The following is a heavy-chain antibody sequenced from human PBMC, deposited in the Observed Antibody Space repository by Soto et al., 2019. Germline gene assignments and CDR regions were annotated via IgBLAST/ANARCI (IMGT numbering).Heavy chain of an antibody. CDR1: GDSISNLDYF. J-gene: IGHJ5*01. V-gene: IGHV4-30-4*01. D-gene: IGHD7-27*01. CDR2: IYKSATT. Sequence: SETLSLTCSVSGDSISNLDYFWAWIRQPPGQALEYIGYIYKSATTYYNPSFESRVAISVDTSRSQFSLNVTSVTAADTAVYFCARGRYCLTGRCFPNWFDSWGQGALVTVSS. CDR3: ARGRYCLTGRCFPNWFDS.